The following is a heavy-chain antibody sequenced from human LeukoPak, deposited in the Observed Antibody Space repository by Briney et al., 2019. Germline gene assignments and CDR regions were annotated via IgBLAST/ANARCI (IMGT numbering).Heavy chain of an antibody. V-gene: IGHV4-34*01. CDR3: ARGQDFWSGPRMDV. J-gene: IGHJ6*03. Sequence: SETLSLTCNVSGGSFSGYYWSWIRQPPGKGLEWIEEINHSGSTNYNPSLKSRVTISVDTSKNQFSLKLSSVTAADTAVYYCARGQDFWSGPRMDVWGKGTTVTVSS. CDR2: INHSGST. D-gene: IGHD3-3*01. CDR1: GGSFSGYY.